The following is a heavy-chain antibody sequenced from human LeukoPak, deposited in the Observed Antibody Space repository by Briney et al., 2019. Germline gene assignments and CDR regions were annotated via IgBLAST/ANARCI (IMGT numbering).Heavy chain of an antibody. Sequence: ASVKVSCKVSGYTLTELSMHWVRQAPGKGLEWMGGFDPEDGETIYAQKFQGRVTITADKSTSTAYMELSSLRSEDTAVYYCARSGALVGANPDAFDIWGQGTMVTVSS. D-gene: IGHD1-26*01. CDR2: FDPEDGET. V-gene: IGHV1-24*01. CDR3: ARSGALVGANPDAFDI. J-gene: IGHJ3*02. CDR1: GYTLTELS.